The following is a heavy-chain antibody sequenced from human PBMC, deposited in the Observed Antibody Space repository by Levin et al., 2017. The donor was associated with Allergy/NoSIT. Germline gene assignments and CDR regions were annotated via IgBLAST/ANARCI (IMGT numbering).Heavy chain of an antibody. CDR1: GFIFDDYG. Sequence: GGSLRLSCTASGFIFDDYGMSWVRQAPGKGLEWVSGVNWNGDSTGYADSVKGRFTISRDNAKNSLSLQMNSLRAEDTALYYCARKEYFDPHDAFDIWGRGTMVTVSS. V-gene: IGHV3-20*04. D-gene: IGHD3-9*01. J-gene: IGHJ3*02. CDR3: ARKEYFDPHDAFDI. CDR2: VNWNGDST.